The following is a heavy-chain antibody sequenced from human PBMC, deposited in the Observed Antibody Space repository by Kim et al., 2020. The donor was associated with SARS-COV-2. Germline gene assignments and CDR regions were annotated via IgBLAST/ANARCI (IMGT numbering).Heavy chain of an antibody. V-gene: IGHV3-30*18. J-gene: IGHJ3*02. CDR1: GFTFSTYA. Sequence: GGSLRLSCAASGFTFSTYAMHWVRQAPGKGLEWVAVISYDGNNRYYADSVKGRFTISRDNSKNALYLQMNSLRAEDTTVYYCAKSKGGNYFDAFDIWGQGTMVTVSS. CDR2: ISYDGNNR. CDR3: AKSKGGNYFDAFDI. D-gene: IGHD1-26*01.